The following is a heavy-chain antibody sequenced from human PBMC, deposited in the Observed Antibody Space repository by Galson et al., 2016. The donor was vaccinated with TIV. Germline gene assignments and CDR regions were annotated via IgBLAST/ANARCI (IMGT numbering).Heavy chain of an antibody. CDR2: ISGGGGST. CDR1: GFTFSSYA. D-gene: IGHD3-22*01. CDR3: AKIDSSGYNYGGRFVY. Sequence: SLRLSCAASGFTFSSYAITWVRQAPGKGLEWISAISGGGGSTYHTDSVKGRFTISRDNSKNTVFLQMHSLRAEDTAVYYCAKIDSSGYNYGGRFVYWGQGTLVTVSS. V-gene: IGHV3-23*01. J-gene: IGHJ4*02.